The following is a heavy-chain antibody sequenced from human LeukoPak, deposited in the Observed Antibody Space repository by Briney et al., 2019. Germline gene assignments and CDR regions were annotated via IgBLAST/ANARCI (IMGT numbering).Heavy chain of an antibody. D-gene: IGHD3-3*01. J-gene: IGHJ4*02. V-gene: IGHV4-61*01. CDR1: GGSISSSYYY. CDR2: IYYSGDT. Sequence: SETLSLTCTVSGGSISSSYYYWNWIRQPPGKGLEWIGCIYYSGDTNYNPSLKSRVTISVDTSKNQFSLKLNSVTAADTAVYYCARSPGAAAATILSYWGQGNLVTVSS. CDR3: ARSPGAAAATILSY.